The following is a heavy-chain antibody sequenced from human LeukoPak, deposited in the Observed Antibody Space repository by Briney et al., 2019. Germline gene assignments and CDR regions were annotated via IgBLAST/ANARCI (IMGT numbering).Heavy chain of an antibody. J-gene: IGHJ4*02. CDR3: ARNKRGDY. D-gene: IGHD1/OR15-1a*01. V-gene: IGHV3-7*01. CDR2: INQDGIEE. CDR1: GFTFSNYW. Sequence: LAGGSLRLSCAASGFTFSNYWMSWVRQVPGKGLEWVANINQDGIEENYVDSVKGRFTISRDNAKNSLYLQMNSLRAEDRAVYYCARNKRGDYWGQGALVTVSS.